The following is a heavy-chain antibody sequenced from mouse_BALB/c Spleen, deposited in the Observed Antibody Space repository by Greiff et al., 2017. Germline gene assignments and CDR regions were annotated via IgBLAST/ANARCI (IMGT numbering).Heavy chain of an antibody. V-gene: IGHV2-2*02. D-gene: IGHD1-1*01. CDR1: GFSLTSYG. J-gene: IGHJ3*01. Sequence: QVQLKESGPGLVAPSQSLSITCTVSGFSLTSYGVHWVRQSPGKGLEWLGVIWSGGSTDYNAAFISRLSISKDNSKSQVFFKMNSLQANDTAIYYCARKGYYGSSYGWFAYWGQGTLVTVSA. CDR2: IWSGGST. CDR3: ARKGYYGSSYGWFAY.